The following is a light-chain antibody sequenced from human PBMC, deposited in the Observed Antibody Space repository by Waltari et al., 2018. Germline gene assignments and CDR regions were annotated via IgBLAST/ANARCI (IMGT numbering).Light chain of an antibody. J-gene: IGKJ5*01. Sequence: SVLTQSPATLSLSPGERATLSCRASKSVNSDYLAWYQQKPDQSPRLLIHGASRRATGVPDRFSGSGSGTDFTLTITRVEPEDFALYYCQQYGRSPLITFGQGTRLEIK. CDR1: KSVNSDY. CDR3: QQYGRSPLIT. V-gene: IGKV3-20*01. CDR2: GAS.